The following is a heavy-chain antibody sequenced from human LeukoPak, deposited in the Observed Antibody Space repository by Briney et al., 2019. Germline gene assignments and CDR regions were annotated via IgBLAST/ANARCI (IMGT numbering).Heavy chain of an antibody. CDR1: GFTFSSYA. CDR3: ARVPSYGGNSLQH. D-gene: IGHD4-23*01. Sequence: HAGRSLRLSCAASGFTFSSYAMHWVRQAPGRGLEWVAVISYDGSNKYYADSVKGRFTISRDNSKNTLYLQMNSLRAEDTAVYYCARVPSYGGNSLQHWGQGTLVTVSS. V-gene: IGHV3-30-3*01. CDR2: ISYDGSNK. J-gene: IGHJ1*01.